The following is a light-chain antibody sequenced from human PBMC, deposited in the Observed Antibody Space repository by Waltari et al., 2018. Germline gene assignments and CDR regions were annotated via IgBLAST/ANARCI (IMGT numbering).Light chain of an antibody. J-gene: IGKJ1*01. CDR2: DAS. V-gene: IGKV3-11*01. CDR3: QRRSRWPPDTT. CDR1: QSVGTS. Sequence: EIVLTQSPATLSLSPGERATLSCRASQSVGTSLAWYQQKPGQAPRLLIYDASNRATGIPARFSGSGSGTDFTLTITSLEPEDFAVYYCQRRSRWPPDTTFGQGPTVEIK.